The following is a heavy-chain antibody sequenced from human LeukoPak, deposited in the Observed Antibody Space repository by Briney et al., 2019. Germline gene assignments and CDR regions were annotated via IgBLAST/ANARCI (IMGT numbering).Heavy chain of an antibody. CDR2: INHSGTT. V-gene: IGHV4-34*01. CDR1: GGFFSHYY. Sequence: SETVSLICAVYGGFFSHYYWRWLRQPPGKGLEWIGEINHSGTTNYNPSLKRRVTISVARSKNQSSLKLSSVTAADTAVYYCARVRLAGIRQSYYYESSGSPFDYWGQGTLVTVSS. D-gene: IGHD3-22*01. CDR3: ARVRLAGIRQSYYYESSGSPFDY. J-gene: IGHJ4*02.